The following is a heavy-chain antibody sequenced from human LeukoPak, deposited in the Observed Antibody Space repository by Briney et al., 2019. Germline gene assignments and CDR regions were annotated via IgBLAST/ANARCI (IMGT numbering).Heavy chain of an antibody. CDR1: GGSFSGYY. J-gene: IGHJ4*02. Sequence: SETLSLTCAVYGGSFSGYYWYWIRQPPGKGLEWIGEINHSGSTNYNPSLKSRVTISVDTSKNQFSLNLRSVTAADTAVYYCARHGPGRDGYNYLDYWGQGTLVTVSS. CDR3: ARHGPGRDGYNYLDY. V-gene: IGHV4-34*01. CDR2: INHSGST. D-gene: IGHD5-24*01.